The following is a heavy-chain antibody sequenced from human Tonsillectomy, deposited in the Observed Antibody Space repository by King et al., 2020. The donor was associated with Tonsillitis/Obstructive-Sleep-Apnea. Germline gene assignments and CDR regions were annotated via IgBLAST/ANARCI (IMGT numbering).Heavy chain of an antibody. CDR2: FDPEDGET. V-gene: IGHV1-24*01. J-gene: IGHJ4*02. D-gene: IGHD3-3*01. CDR3: ATGQASRFLEWSTPGFDS. CDR1: GYTLTELF. Sequence: QLVQSGAEVKKPGASVKVSCKVSGYTLTELFIHWVRQAPGKGLEWMGTFDPEDGETIYAQKFQGRVTMTEDTSADTAYMELSSLRSEDTAVYYCATGQASRFLEWSTPGFDSWGQGSLVTVSS.